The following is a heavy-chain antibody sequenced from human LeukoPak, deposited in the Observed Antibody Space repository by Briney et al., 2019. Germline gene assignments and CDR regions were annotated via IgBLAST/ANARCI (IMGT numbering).Heavy chain of an antibody. D-gene: IGHD3-10*01. CDR2: ISSSGSTI. J-gene: IGHJ4*02. CDR3: ARGKYYGSGSYYSPVDY. V-gene: IGHV3-48*03. CDR1: GFTFSSYE. Sequence: PGGSLRLSCAASGFTFSSYEMNWVRQAPGKGLEWVSYISSSGSTIYYADSVKGRFTISRDNAKNSLYLQMNSLRAEDTAVYYCARGKYYGSGSYYSPVDYWSQGTLVTVSS.